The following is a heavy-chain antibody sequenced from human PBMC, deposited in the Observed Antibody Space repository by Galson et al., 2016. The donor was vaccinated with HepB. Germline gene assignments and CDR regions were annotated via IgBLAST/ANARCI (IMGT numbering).Heavy chain of an antibody. J-gene: IGHJ4*02. CDR3: AKAPSGWSYYFDY. CDR1: GLTFSSYG. CDR2: MSGSGGTT. Sequence: SLRLSCAASGLTFSSYGMGWVRQAPGMGLEWVSTMSGSGGTTYYADSVKGRFTISRDNSRNTVFLQMNSLTAEDTAVYYCAKAPSGWSYYFDYWGQGILVTVSS. D-gene: IGHD6-19*01. V-gene: IGHV3-23*01.